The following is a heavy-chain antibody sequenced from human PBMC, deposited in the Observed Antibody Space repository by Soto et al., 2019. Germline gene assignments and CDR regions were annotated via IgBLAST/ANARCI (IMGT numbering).Heavy chain of an antibody. V-gene: IGHV3-9*01. CDR2: ISWNSGDV. Sequence: EVQLVESGGGLVQPGRSLRLSCAASGFSFDDYAMHWVRLPPGKGLEWVSGISWNSGDVQYAASVRGRFTMSRDDAARSVYLHMKNLRLEDTALYVCAKSLRPQPANNGFDPWGQGTMVTVSS. CDR1: GFSFDDYA. CDR3: AKSLRPQPANNGFDP. J-gene: IGHJ5*02.